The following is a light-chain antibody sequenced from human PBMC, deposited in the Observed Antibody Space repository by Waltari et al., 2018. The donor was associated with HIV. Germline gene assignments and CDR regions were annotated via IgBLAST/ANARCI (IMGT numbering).Light chain of an antibody. CDR1: NIGNKG. Sequence: YVLTQPPSVSVAPGEMARLTCGGNNIGNKGVHWYQLKSGQAPLLVIFDNVDRPSRITDRFSGSISGFTATLAISRVEPGDEAVYYCQVWDRPSDQWVFGGGTTLIV. J-gene: IGLJ3*02. CDR2: DNV. V-gene: IGLV3-21*01. CDR3: QVWDRPSDQWV.